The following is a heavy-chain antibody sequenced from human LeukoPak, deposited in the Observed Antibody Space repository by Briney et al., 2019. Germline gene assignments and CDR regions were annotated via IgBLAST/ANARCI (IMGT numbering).Heavy chain of an antibody. V-gene: IGHV3-23*01. CDR1: GFTLRSYA. J-gene: IGHJ4*02. D-gene: IGHD4-11*01. Sequence: PGGSLRLSCAASGFTLRSYAMSWVRQAPGKGLEWVSGISGSGDTTYYADSVKGRFTISRDNSKNTLYLQMNSLRAGDTAVYYCAKNPQITLHGRPFDYWGQGNLVTVSS. CDR3: AKNPQITLHGRPFDY. CDR2: ISGSGDTT.